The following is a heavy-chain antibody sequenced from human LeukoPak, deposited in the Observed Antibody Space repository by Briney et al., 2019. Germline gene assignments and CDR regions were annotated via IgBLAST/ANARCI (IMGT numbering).Heavy chain of an antibody. V-gene: IGHV3-74*01. CDR3: APEDYCSGGSCYEGANWFDP. CDR2: INSDGSST. D-gene: IGHD2-15*01. J-gene: IGHJ5*02. CDR1: GFTFSNYW. Sequence: GGSLRLSCAASGFTFSNYWMHWVRQPPGKGLVWVSRINSDGSSTTYADSVKGRFTISRGNAKNTLYLQMNSLRAEDTAVYYCAPEDYCSGGSCYEGANWFDPWGQGTLVTVSS.